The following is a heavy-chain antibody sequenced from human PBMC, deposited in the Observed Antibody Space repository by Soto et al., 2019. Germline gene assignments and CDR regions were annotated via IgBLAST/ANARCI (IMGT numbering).Heavy chain of an antibody. CDR1: GGTFSSYT. Sequence: SVKVSCKASGGTFSSYTISWVRQAPGQGLEWMGRIIPILGIANYAQKFQGRVTITADKSTSTAYMELSSVTAADTAVYYCARDSSPAEYSSSFFWFDPWGQGTLVTVSS. CDR3: ARDSSPAEYSSSFFWFDP. V-gene: IGHV1-69*04. J-gene: IGHJ5*02. D-gene: IGHD6-13*01. CDR2: IIPILGIA.